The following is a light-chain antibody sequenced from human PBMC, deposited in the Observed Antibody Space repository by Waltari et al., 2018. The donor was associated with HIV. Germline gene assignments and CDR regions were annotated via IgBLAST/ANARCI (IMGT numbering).Light chain of an antibody. CDR2: SNN. Sequence: QSVLPQPPSSSGPARPGVPSSRCTSSANIACNSVNWYQHLPGTAPKLLIYSNNQRPSGVPDRFSGSKSGTTASLAVSGLQSEDEADYYCASWEDRLDWYFLFGGGTRLTVL. CDR1: SANIACNS. V-gene: IGLV1-44*01. J-gene: IGLJ3*02. CDR3: ASWEDRLDWYFL.